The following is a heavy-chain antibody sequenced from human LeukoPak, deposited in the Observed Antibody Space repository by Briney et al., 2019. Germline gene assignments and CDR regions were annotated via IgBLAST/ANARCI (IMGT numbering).Heavy chain of an antibody. Sequence: ASVKVSCKASGYTFTSYGISWVRQAPGQGLEWMGWISAYNGNTNYAQKFQGRVTMTRDTSISTAYMELSRLRSDDTAVYYCARDSSASFFDYWGQGTLVTVSS. CDR2: ISAYNGNT. J-gene: IGHJ4*02. CDR1: GYTFTSYG. V-gene: IGHV1-18*01. CDR3: ARDSSASFFDY.